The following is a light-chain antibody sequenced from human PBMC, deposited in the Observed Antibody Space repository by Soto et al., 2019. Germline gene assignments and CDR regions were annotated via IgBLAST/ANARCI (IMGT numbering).Light chain of an antibody. CDR1: SSDVGGYNY. J-gene: IGLJ1*01. V-gene: IGLV2-8*01. CDR3: SSYAGPRGV. Sequence: QSVLTQPPSASGSPGHSVTISCTGTSSDVGGYNYVSWYQQHPGKAPKLMIYEVSKRPSGVPDRFSGSKSGNTASLTVSGLQAEDEADYYCSSYAGPRGVFGTGTKVTVL. CDR2: EVS.